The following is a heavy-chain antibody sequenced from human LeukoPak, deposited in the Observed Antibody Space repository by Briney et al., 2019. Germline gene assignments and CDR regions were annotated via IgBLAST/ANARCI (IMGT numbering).Heavy chain of an antibody. D-gene: IGHD6-6*01. CDR2: MNSDGSTT. CDR3: AKEELEYSSSSAYYYGMDV. CDR1: GFTFSTYW. Sequence: GGSLRLSCAASGFTFSTYWMHWVRQAPGKGLVWVSRMNSDGSTTSYADSVKGRFSISRDNAKNTLYLQMNSLRAEDTAVYYCAKEELEYSSSSAYYYGMDVWGQGTTVTVSS. V-gene: IGHV3-74*01. J-gene: IGHJ6*02.